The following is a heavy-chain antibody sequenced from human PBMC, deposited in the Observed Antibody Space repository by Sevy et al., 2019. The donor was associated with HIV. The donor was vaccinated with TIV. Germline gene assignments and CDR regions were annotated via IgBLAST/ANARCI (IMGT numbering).Heavy chain of an antibody. J-gene: IGHJ6*02. CDR3: STDPIIVLLVTDGMDV. CDR2: IISKTDGGTT. CDR1: GFTFSSYA. D-gene: IGHD2-8*02. Sequence: GGSLRLSCAASGFTFSSYAMSWVRQAPGKGLEWVGRIISKTDGGTTDYAAPVKGRFTISRDDSKNTLYVQMNSLKTVDSAVYYCSTDPIIVLLVTDGMDVWGQGTTVTVSS. V-gene: IGHV3-15*01.